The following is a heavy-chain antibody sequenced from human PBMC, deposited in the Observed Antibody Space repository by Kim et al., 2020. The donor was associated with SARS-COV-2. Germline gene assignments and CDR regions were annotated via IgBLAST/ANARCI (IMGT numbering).Heavy chain of an antibody. V-gene: IGHV5-51*01. J-gene: IGHJ6*02. Sequence: GESLKISCKTSGFSFSNYWIGWVRQMPGKGLEWMGIISPGDSDTRYGPSFQGQVTISADKSITTAYLQWSSLKASDSAMYYCTRRGRGLPFNSGMDVWGQGTAVTVSS. D-gene: IGHD5-12*01. CDR3: TRRGRGLPFNSGMDV. CDR1: GFSFSNYW. CDR2: ISPGDSDT.